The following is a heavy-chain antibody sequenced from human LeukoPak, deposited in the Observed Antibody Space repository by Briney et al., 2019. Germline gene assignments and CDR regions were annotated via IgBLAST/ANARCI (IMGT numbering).Heavy chain of an antibody. D-gene: IGHD4-23*01. V-gene: IGHV4-61*02. CDR1: GGSISSGSYY. Sequence: PSETLSLTCTVSGGSISSGSYYWSWIRQPAGKELEWIGRIYTSGSTNYNPSLKSRVTISVDTSKNQFSLKLSSVTAADTAVYYCTRENVVTDAFDIWGQGTMVTVSS. CDR3: TRENVVTDAFDI. J-gene: IGHJ3*02. CDR2: IYTSGST.